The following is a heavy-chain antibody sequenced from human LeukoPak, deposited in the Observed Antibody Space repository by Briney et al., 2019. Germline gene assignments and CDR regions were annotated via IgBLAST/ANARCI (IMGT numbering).Heavy chain of an antibody. CDR3: ARSARFYGMDV. V-gene: IGHV3-72*01. J-gene: IGHJ6*02. D-gene: IGHD3-3*01. Sequence: PGGSLRLSCVASGFTFSDHYMDWVRQAPGKGLEWVGRIRNKANSYTTEYAASVKGRITISRDDSKNSLYLQVSSLNTEDTAVYYCARSARFYGMDVWGQGTTVTVSS. CDR1: GFTFSDHY. CDR2: IRNKANSYTT.